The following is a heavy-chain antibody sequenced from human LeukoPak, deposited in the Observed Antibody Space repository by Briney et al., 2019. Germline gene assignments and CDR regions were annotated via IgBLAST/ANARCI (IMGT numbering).Heavy chain of an antibody. V-gene: IGHV1-2*02. CDR2: INPNSGGT. J-gene: IGHJ4*02. Sequence: AASVKVSCKASGYTFTGYYMHWVRQAPGQGLEWMGWINPNSGGTNYAQKFQGRVTMTRDTSISTAYMELSRLRSDDTAVYYCASGGGIYYDSSGYYWFWGQGTLVTVSS. D-gene: IGHD3-22*01. CDR3: ASGGGIYYDSSGYYWF. CDR1: GYTFTGYY.